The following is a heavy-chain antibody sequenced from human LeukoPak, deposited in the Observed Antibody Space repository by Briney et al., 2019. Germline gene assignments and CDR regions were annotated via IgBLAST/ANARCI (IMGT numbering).Heavy chain of an antibody. D-gene: IGHD3-3*01. CDR1: GGSISSSSYY. CDR3: ARGPRKQLQGIFGVVIIKGRWFDP. V-gene: IGHV4-39*07. Sequence: SETLSLTCTVSGGSISSSSYYWGWIRQPPGKGLEWIGSIYYSGSTYYNPSLKSRVTISVDTSKNQFSLKLSSVTAADTAVYYCARGPRKQLQGIFGVVIIKGRWFDPWGQGTLVTVSS. CDR2: IYYSGST. J-gene: IGHJ5*02.